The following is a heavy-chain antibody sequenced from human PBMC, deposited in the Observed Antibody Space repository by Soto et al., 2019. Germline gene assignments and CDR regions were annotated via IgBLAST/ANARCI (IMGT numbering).Heavy chain of an antibody. CDR3: ASGYCSGGSCYHNIDY. V-gene: IGHV1-69*13. CDR2: IIPIFGTA. Sequence: SVKVSCKASGGTFSSYAISWVRQAPGQGLEWMGGIIPIFGTANYAQKFQGRVTITADESTSTAYMELSSLRSEDTAVYYCASGYCSGGSCYHNIDYWGQGTLVTVSS. CDR1: GGTFSSYA. J-gene: IGHJ4*02. D-gene: IGHD2-15*01.